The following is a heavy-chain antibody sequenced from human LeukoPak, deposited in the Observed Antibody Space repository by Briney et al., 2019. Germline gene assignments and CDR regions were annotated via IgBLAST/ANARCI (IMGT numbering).Heavy chain of an antibody. J-gene: IGHJ3*01. CDR1: GFTFGNSW. V-gene: IGHV3-74*01. CDR3: IVVVEPPDSDGFDV. D-gene: IGHD1-14*01. Sequence: GGSLRLSCAASGFTFGNSWVHWVRQAPGKGLAWVSLINADGSTTSYADSVKGRFTISRDNARNTLSLEMNSLTIEDTAVYYCIVVVEPPDSDGFDVWGQGTMITVSS. CDR2: INADGSTT.